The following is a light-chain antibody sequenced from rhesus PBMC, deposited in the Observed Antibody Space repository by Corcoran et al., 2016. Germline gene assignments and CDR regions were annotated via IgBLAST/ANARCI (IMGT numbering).Light chain of an antibody. J-gene: IGKJ4*01. CDR2: KAS. CDR3: EQYNSAPLT. CDR1: QDISSW. Sequence: DIQMTQSPSSLSASVGDRVTITCRASQDISSWLAWYQQKPGKAPKLLIYKASSLQSGVPSRFSGTGSGTNFILTISSLQPEDFATYSCEQYNSAPLTFGGGTKVEIK. V-gene: IGKV1-21*01.